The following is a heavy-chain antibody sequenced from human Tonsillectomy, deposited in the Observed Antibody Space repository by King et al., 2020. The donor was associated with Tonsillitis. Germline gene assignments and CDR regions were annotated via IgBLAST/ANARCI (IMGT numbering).Heavy chain of an antibody. CDR2: ISGSGGST. V-gene: IGHV3-23*04. D-gene: IGHD2-2*01. Sequence: EVQLVESGGGLVQPGGSLRLSCAASAFTFSNYAMTWVRQAPGKGLEWVSVISGSGGSTYYADSVKGRFTISRDNSKNTLDLQMNSLRAEDTAVYYCAKPLGSCNSTTCSTGGMDVWGQGTTVTVSS. J-gene: IGHJ6*02. CDR1: AFTFSNYA. CDR3: AKPLGSCNSTTCSTGGMDV.